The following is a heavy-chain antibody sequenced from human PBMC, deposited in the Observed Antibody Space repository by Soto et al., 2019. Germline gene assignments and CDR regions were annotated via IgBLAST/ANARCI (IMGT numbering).Heavy chain of an antibody. J-gene: IGHJ4*02. Sequence: GGSLRLSCAASGLNFSSYAMSWVRQAPGQGLEWVSAISGSGGSTYYADSVKGRFTISRDNSKNTLYLQMNSLRAEDTAVYYCAKGPIMTAVTNGRYYFDYWGQGTLVTVSS. CDR1: GLNFSSYA. V-gene: IGHV3-23*01. CDR3: AKGPIMTAVTNGRYYFDY. D-gene: IGHD4-4*01. CDR2: ISGSGGST.